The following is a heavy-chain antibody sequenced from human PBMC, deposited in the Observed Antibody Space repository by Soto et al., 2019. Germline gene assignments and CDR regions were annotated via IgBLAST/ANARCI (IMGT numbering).Heavy chain of an antibody. CDR2: INDDGSMT. D-gene: IGHD6-19*01. Sequence: EVQLVESGGGLVQPGGSLRLSCAASGFTFNSYWMHWVRQAPGKGLVWVSRINDDGSMTNYADSVRGRFTISRDNAKSTLYLQMNSRRAEDTAVYYCARLKAGTAAFDYWGQGTLVTVSS. CDR1: GFTFNSYW. J-gene: IGHJ4*02. CDR3: ARLKAGTAAFDY. V-gene: IGHV3-74*01.